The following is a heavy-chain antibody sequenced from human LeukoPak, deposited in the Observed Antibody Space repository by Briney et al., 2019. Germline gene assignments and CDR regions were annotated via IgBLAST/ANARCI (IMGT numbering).Heavy chain of an antibody. D-gene: IGHD3-22*01. CDR1: GYTFTGYY. V-gene: IGHV1-2*02. CDR3: ARGAHYHDSSDGYDY. CDR2: INPNSGGT. J-gene: IGHJ4*02. Sequence: ASVKVSCKASGYTFTGYYIHWVRQAPGQGLEWMGWINPNSGGTNYAQKFQGRVTMTRDTSIIVYMDLSRLRSDDTAVYYRARGAHYHDSSDGYDYWGQGTLVTVSS.